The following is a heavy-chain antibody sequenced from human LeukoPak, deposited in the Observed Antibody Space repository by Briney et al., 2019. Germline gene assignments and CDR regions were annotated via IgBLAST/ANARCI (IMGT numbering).Heavy chain of an antibody. CDR3: ARDLADYDSSGIGF. J-gene: IGHJ4*02. D-gene: IGHD3-22*01. CDR2: IDASGST. Sequence: SETLSLTCTVSGGSISSSSYYWSWIRQPAGKGLEWIGRIDASGSTNYSPSLKSRVTMSVDTSKNQFSLKLSSVTAADTAVYYCARDLADYDSSGIGFWGQGTLVTVSS. V-gene: IGHV4-61*02. CDR1: GGSISSSSYY.